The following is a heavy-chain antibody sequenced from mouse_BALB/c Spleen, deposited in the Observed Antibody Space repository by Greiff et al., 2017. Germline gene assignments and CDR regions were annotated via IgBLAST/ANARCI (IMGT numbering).Heavy chain of an antibody. Sequence: EVHLVESGGGLVQPGGSRKLSCAASGFTFSSFGMHWVRQAPEKGLEWVAYISSGSSTIYYADTVKGRFTISRDNPKNTLFLQMTSLRSEDTAMYYCARSWYYGSSFYAMDYWGQGTSVTVSS. CDR3: ARSWYYGSSFYAMDY. V-gene: IGHV5-17*02. CDR2: ISSGSSTI. CDR1: GFTFSSFG. J-gene: IGHJ4*01. D-gene: IGHD1-1*01.